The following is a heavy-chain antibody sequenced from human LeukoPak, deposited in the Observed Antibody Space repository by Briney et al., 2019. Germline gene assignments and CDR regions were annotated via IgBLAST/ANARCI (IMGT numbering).Heavy chain of an antibody. D-gene: IGHD1-1*01. Sequence: GRSLRLSCAASGFTFDDYAMHWVWQAPGKGLEWVSGISWNSGSIGYADSVKGRFTISRDNAKNSLYLQMNSLRAEDMALYYCAKDMGFRLEPSYDAFDIWGQGTMVTVSS. CDR3: AKDMGFRLEPSYDAFDI. CDR1: GFTFDDYA. V-gene: IGHV3-9*03. J-gene: IGHJ3*02. CDR2: ISWNSGSI.